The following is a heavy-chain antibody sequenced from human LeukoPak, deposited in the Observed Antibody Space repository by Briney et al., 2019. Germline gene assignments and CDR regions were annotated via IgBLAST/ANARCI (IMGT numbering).Heavy chain of an antibody. V-gene: IGHV3-30*14. J-gene: IGHJ1*01. Sequence: GRSLRLSCAASGFTSGFNFKTYAFHWVRQAPGKGLELVAVISNDAKNEYYTDSVKGRFTISRDNSRNTLYLQVGSLRAEDMAVYYCATYYYDSGGFHFHHWGQGTLVTVSS. CDR2: ISNDAKNE. CDR1: GFNFKTYA. D-gene: IGHD3-22*01. CDR3: ATYYYDSGGFHFHH.